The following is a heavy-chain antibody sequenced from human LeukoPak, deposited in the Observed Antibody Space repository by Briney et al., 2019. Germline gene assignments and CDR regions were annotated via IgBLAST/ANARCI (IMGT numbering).Heavy chain of an antibody. J-gene: IGHJ5*01. Sequence: GGSLRLSCAASGFTFSSYELNWVRQVPGKGLEWVSYISDTGSTIYYADSVEGRFTISRDNAKNSLYLQMNSLRAEDTAVYYCARDAVVATSSIDWAYNRFDSWGQGTLVTVSS. CDR3: ARDAVVATSSIDWAYNRFDS. CDR2: ISDTGSTI. V-gene: IGHV3-48*03. CDR1: GFTFSSYE. D-gene: IGHD3-22*01.